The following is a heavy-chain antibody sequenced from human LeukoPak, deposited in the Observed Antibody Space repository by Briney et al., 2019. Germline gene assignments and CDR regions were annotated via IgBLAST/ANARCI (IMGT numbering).Heavy chain of an antibody. D-gene: IGHD2-2*01. Sequence: GGSLRLSCAASGFTFSSYAMSWVCQAPGKGLEWVSAISGSGGSTYYADSVKGRFTISRDNSKNTLYLQMNSLRAEDTAVYYCAKDPPFGSIVVVPAADYFDYWGQGTLVTVSS. J-gene: IGHJ4*02. CDR1: GFTFSSYA. CDR2: ISGSGGST. CDR3: AKDPPFGSIVVVPAADYFDY. V-gene: IGHV3-23*01.